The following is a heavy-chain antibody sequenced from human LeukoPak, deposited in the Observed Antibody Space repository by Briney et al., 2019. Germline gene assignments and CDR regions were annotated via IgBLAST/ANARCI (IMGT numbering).Heavy chain of an antibody. D-gene: IGHD4-17*01. Sequence: PGGSLRLSCAASGFTFSSYSMNSVRQAPGKGLECVSSISSSSSYIYHADSVKGRFTISRDNAKNSLYLQINSQTAEDTAVYYCARLLTTVRPDYWGQGTLVTVSS. CDR2: ISSSSSYI. CDR3: ARLLTTVRPDY. J-gene: IGHJ4*02. V-gene: IGHV3-21*01. CDR1: GFTFSSYS.